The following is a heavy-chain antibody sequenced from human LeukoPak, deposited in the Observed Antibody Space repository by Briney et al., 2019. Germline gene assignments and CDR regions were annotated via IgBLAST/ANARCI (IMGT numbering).Heavy chain of an antibody. J-gene: IGHJ3*02. CDR2: IYHSGST. V-gene: IGHV4-30-2*01. CDR1: GDSISRVGYS. CDR3: ARGPRNSGDAFDI. Sequence: SETLSLTCAVSGDSISRVGYSWSWIRQPPGKGLEWIGYIYHSGSTHYNPPLKSRVTLSVDRSKNQFSLKLSSVTAADTAVFYCARGPRNSGDAFDIWGQGTMVTVSS. D-gene: IGHD1-1*01.